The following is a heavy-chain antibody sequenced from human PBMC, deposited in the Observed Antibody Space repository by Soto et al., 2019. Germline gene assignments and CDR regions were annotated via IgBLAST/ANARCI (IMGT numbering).Heavy chain of an antibody. CDR3: GTYGGGTGRFDF. CDR2: SGTT. D-gene: IGHD4-17*01. J-gene: IGHJ4*02. Sequence: SETLSLTCSVSGGSVGSGSYSWGWIRQPPGKGLEWIGSGTTYYNPSLRGRVTISLDSSRNQISLNVTSVTAADAALYYCGTYGGGTGRFDFWGQGTLVTVSS. CDR1: GGSVGSGSYS. V-gene: IGHV4-39*01.